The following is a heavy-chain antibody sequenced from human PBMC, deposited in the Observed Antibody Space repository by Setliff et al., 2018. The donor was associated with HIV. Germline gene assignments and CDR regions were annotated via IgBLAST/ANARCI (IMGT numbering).Heavy chain of an antibody. J-gene: IGHJ5*02. V-gene: IGHV7-4-1*02. Sequence: ASVKVSCKASGYAFASYGLNWVRQAPGQGLEWMGWINTHSGNPTYAQAFTGRFVFSLDTSVSTAYLQISSLKAEDTAVYYCARASRYCSRTSCHGDWFDPWGQGTLVTVSS. CDR1: GYAFASYG. CDR3: ARASRYCSRTSCHGDWFDP. CDR2: INTHSGNP. D-gene: IGHD2-2*01.